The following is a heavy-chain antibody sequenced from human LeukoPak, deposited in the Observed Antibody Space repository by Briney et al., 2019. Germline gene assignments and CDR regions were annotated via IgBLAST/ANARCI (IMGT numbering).Heavy chain of an antibody. J-gene: IGHJ4*02. CDR2: INPNSGGT. D-gene: IGHD2-2*01. CDR3: ARAYCSSTSCYWGLDY. V-gene: IGHV1-2*06. Sequence: ASVKVSFKASGYTFTGYYMHWERQAPGQGLEWMGRINPNSGGTNYAQKFQGRVTMTRDTSISTAYMELSRLRSDDTAIYYCARAYCSSTSCYWGLDYWGQGTLVTVSS. CDR1: GYTFTGYY.